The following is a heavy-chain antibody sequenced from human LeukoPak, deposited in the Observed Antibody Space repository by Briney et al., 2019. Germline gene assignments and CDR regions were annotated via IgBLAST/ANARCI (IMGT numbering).Heavy chain of an antibody. V-gene: IGHV2-5*02. CDR2: IYWDDDK. CDR3: AHRQLRDYDILTGYYVDDAFDI. J-gene: IGHJ3*02. D-gene: IGHD3-9*01. CDR1: GFSLSTSGVG. Sequence: SGPTLVKPTQTLTLTCTFSGFSLSTSGVGVGWIRQPPGKVLEWLALIYWDDDKRYSPSLKSRLTITKDTSKNQVVLTMTNMDPVDTATYYCAHRQLRDYDILTGYYVDDAFDIWGQGTMVTVSS.